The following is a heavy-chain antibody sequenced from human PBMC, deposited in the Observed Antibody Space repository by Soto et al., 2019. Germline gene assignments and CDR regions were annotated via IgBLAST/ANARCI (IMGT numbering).Heavy chain of an antibody. CDR2: IYYSGST. CDR3: ARRLGYGSGSPEENWFDP. Sequence: PWETLSLTCTVSGGSISSSSYYWGWIRQPPGKELEWIGSIYYSGSTYYNPSLKSRVTISVDTSKNQFSLKLSSVTAADTAVYYCARRLGYGSGSPEENWFDPWGQGTLVTVSS. D-gene: IGHD3-10*01. V-gene: IGHV4-39*01. J-gene: IGHJ5*02. CDR1: GGSISSSSYY.